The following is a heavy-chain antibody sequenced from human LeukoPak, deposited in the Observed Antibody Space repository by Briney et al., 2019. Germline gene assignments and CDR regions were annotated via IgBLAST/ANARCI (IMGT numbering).Heavy chain of an antibody. Sequence: GASVKVSCKASGYTFTSYGISWVRQAPGQGLEWMGWISAYNGNTNYAQKLQGGVTMTTDTSTSTAYMELRSLRSDDTAVYYCARKAIDYYDSSGPGYYMDVWGKGTTVTISS. CDR2: ISAYNGNT. D-gene: IGHD3-22*01. J-gene: IGHJ6*03. CDR1: GYTFTSYG. CDR3: ARKAIDYYDSSGPGYYMDV. V-gene: IGHV1-18*01.